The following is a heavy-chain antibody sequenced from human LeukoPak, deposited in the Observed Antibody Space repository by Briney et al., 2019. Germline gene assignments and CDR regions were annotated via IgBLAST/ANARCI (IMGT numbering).Heavy chain of an antibody. J-gene: IGHJ4*02. CDR3: ARDEFDGYNLGPSIY. CDR2: ISYDGVYK. Sequence: PGGSLRLSCAASGFTFRNYAIHWVRQTPDKGLEWVAVISYDGVYKNYADSVKVRFTISRDDPKNTLYLQMNSLRTEDTGLYYCARDEFDGYNLGPSIYWGQGTLVTVSS. D-gene: IGHD5-24*01. CDR1: GFTFRNYA. V-gene: IGHV3-30*14.